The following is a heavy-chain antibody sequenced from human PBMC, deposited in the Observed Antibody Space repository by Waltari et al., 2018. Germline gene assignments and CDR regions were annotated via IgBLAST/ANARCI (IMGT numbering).Heavy chain of an antibody. J-gene: IGHJ4*02. CDR2: VSPLNGKT. Sequence: QVQLLQSGAAVKEPGASVKVSCRASGYSFTSVGISWVRLAPGQGLAWVGWVSPLNGKTNYAQNVQDRVTMTTDTSTSTAYMELRSLRFDDTAVYFCATDNLNAFHNWGQGTLVTVSS. CDR3: ATDNLNAFHN. CDR1: GYSFTSVG. D-gene: IGHD1-20*01. V-gene: IGHV1-18*04.